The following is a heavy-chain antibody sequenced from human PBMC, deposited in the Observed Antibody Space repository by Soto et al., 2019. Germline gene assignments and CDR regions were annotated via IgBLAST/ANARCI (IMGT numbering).Heavy chain of an antibody. CDR3: AKLSDWNPLYFHGMDV. V-gene: IGHV1-69*06. Sequence: QVHLLQSGAEVKKPGSSLKVSCKVSGGAFSNYSFNWVRHTPGQGLEWLGGIIPLHNTSNYSLKFVGRVSVTADISSSTVVVHLSGLTSGETATYYCAKLSDWNPLYFHGMDVWGQGTTVTVSS. J-gene: IGHJ6*02. CDR1: GGAFSNYS. D-gene: IGHD1-1*01. CDR2: IIPLHNTS.